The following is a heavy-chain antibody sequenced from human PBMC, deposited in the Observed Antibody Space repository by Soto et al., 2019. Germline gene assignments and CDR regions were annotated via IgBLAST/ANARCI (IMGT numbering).Heavy chain of an antibody. D-gene: IGHD4-17*01. V-gene: IGHV3-23*01. CDR3: AKEGTTVTTCYDY. CDR1: GFTFSSYP. CDR2: VSGSGGST. Sequence: GGSLRLSCAASGFTFSSYPMSWVRQAPGKGLEWVSAVSGSGGSTKYADSVKGRFTVSRDNSKNTLYLQMNSLRAEDTAVYYCAKEGTTVTTCYDYWGQGTLVTVSS. J-gene: IGHJ4*02.